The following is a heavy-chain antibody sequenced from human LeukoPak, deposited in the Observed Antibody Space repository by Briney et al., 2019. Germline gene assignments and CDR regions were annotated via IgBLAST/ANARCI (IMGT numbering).Heavy chain of an antibody. CDR1: GFTFSSYA. Sequence: GGSLRLSCAASGFTFSSYAMHWIRQAPGKGLEYVSTISSNGGSTYYADSVKGRFIISRDNSKNTLYLQMGSLRAEDMAVFYCARENTFFDLWGQGALVTVSS. J-gene: IGHJ4*02. V-gene: IGHV3-64*02. CDR2: ISSNGGST. CDR3: ARENTFFDL.